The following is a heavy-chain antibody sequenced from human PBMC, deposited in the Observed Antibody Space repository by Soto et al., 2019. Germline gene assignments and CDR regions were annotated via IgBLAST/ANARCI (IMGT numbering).Heavy chain of an antibody. CDR3: ARAFAGFGAYWYFDL. Sequence: SETLSLTCTFSGGSITDYYWSWIRQPPGKALEWIGYGYHSVSIHYNPSLKTRVTISVDTSENQFSLRLSSVTAADTAVYYCARAFAGFGAYWYFDLWGRGTLVTVSS. CDR1: GGSITDYY. D-gene: IGHD3-16*01. CDR2: GYHSVSI. J-gene: IGHJ2*01. V-gene: IGHV4-59*01.